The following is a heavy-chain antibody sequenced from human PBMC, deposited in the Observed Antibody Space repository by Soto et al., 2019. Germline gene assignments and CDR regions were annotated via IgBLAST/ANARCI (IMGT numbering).Heavy chain of an antibody. Sequence: GGSLRLSCAASGFTFRSYGMNWVRQGPGKGLEWVSAISVRGGGAYDADSMKGRSTISRDNSQNTLYLQLNSMRAEDTAVYYCAKVVTHDCSSWPYYYCYRMAVWAQGTTVTVSS. J-gene: IGHJ6*01. D-gene: IGHD6-13*01. CDR2: ISVRGGGA. V-gene: IGHV3-23*01. CDR1: GFTFRSYG. CDR3: AKVVTHDCSSWPYYYCYRMAV.